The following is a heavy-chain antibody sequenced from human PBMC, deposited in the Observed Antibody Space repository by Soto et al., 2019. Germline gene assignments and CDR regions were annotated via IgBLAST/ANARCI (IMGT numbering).Heavy chain of an antibody. CDR2: IYYSGST. CDR3: ARDAYRRGAFDI. CDR1: GSSISSGGYY. Sequence: SETLSLTCTVSGSSISSGGYYWSWIRQHPGKGLEWIGYIYYSGSTYYNPSLKSRVTISVDTSKNQFSLKLSSVTAADTAVYYCARDAYRRGAFDIWGQGTMVTVSS. V-gene: IGHV4-31*03. D-gene: IGHD1-26*01. J-gene: IGHJ3*02.